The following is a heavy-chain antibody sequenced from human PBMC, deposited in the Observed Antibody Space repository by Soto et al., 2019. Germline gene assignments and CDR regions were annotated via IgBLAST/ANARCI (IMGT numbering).Heavy chain of an antibody. V-gene: IGHV3-23*01. CDR1: GFTFSSYA. J-gene: IGHJ4*02. Sequence: EVQLLESGGGLVQPGGSLRLSCAASGFTFSSYAMSWVRQAPGKGLEWVSAISGSGGSTYYADSVKGRFTISRDNSKNTLSLQMNSLRAEDTAVYYCAKDPGRYCSSTSCYTWNYFDYWGQGTLVTVSS. CDR2: ISGSGGST. D-gene: IGHD2-2*02. CDR3: AKDPGRYCSSTSCYTWNYFDY.